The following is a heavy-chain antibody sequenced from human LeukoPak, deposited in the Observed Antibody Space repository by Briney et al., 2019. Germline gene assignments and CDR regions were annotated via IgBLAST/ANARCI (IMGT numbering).Heavy chain of an antibody. CDR3: AKDFRVAMAPAYFDF. J-gene: IGHJ4*02. D-gene: IGHD5-18*01. CDR1: GFTFSNYG. V-gene: IGHV3-30*02. Sequence: RSGGSLRPSCAASGFTFSNYGMHWVRQAPGKGLEWVAFIRYDGSNKYYADSVKGRFTISRDNSKNTLYLQMNSLRAEDTAVYYCAKDFRVAMAPAYFDFWGQGTLVTVSS. CDR2: IRYDGSNK.